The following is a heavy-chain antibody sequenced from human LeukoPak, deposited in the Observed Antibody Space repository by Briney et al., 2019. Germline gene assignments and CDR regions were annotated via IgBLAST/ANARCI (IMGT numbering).Heavy chain of an antibody. CDR3: ARVTGYIVEDYFDY. J-gene: IGHJ4*02. D-gene: IGHD3-22*01. CDR1: GGSISSYY. CDR2: IYYSGST. V-gene: IGHV4-59*01. Sequence: SETLSLTCSVSGGSISSYYWSWIRQPQGRGLDGLGYIYYSGSTNYNPSLKSRVTISVDTSKNQFSLRLSSVTAADTAVYYCARVTGYIVEDYFDYWGQGTLITVSS.